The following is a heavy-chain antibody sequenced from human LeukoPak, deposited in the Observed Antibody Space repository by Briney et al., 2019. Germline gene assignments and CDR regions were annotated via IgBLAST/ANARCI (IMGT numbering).Heavy chain of an antibody. CDR2: FDPEDGET. J-gene: IGHJ4*02. CDR1: GYTLTELS. V-gene: IGHV1-24*01. CDR3: ATDSQQHYYGSGSYYIGLGY. D-gene: IGHD3-10*01. Sequence: ASVKVSCKVSGYTLTELSMHWVRQAPGKGLEWMGGFDPEDGETIYAQKFQGRVTMTEDTSTDTAYMELSSLRSEDTAVYYCATDSQQHYYGSGSYYIGLGYWGQGTLVTVSS.